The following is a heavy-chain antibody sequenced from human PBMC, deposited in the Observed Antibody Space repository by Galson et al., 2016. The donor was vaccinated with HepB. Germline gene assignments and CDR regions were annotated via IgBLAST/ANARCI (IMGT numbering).Heavy chain of an antibody. D-gene: IGHD3-3*02. CDR2: LYIDGRT. J-gene: IGHJ5*02. CDR1: VFTVSSNC. Sequence: SLRLSCAASVFTVSSNCMSWVRQAPGKGLEWVSVLYIDGRTYYADSVKGRFTISRDDSKNTLYLQMNSLRAEDTAVYYCATLSYSISYRYWFDPWGQGTLVTVPS. CDR3: ATLSYSISYRYWFDP. V-gene: IGHV3-53*01.